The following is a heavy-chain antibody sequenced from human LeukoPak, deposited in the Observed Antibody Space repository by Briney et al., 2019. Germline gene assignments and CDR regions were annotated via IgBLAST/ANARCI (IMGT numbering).Heavy chain of an antibody. CDR3: ARDSRSGSYFDY. CDR1: GGSISSGGYS. Sequence: SQTLSLTCAVSGGSISSGGYSWSWIRQPAGKGLEWIGRIYTSGSTNYNPSLKSRVTMSVDTSKNQFSLKLSSVTAADTAVYYCARDSRSGSYFDYWGQGTLVTVSS. D-gene: IGHD1-26*01. V-gene: IGHV4-61*02. J-gene: IGHJ4*02. CDR2: IYTSGST.